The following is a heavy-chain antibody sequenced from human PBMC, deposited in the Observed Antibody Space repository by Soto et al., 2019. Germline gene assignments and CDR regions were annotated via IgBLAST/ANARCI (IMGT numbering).Heavy chain of an antibody. CDR3: ARATTIAAAAVVGKGGAAFDI. V-gene: IGHV4-34*01. D-gene: IGHD6-13*01. Sequence: QVQLQQWGAGLLKPSETLSLTCAVYGGSFSGYYWSWIRQPPGKGLEWIGEINHSGSTNYNPSLKSRVTISVDTSKNQFSLKLSSVTAADTAVYYCARATTIAAAAVVGKGGAAFDIWGQGTMVTVSS. CDR1: GGSFSGYY. J-gene: IGHJ3*02. CDR2: INHSGST.